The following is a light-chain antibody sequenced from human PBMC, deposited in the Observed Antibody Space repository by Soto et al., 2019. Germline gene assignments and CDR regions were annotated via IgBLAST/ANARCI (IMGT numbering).Light chain of an antibody. CDR1: QSVGSY. J-gene: IGKJ1*01. V-gene: IGKV3-11*01. CDR2: EAS. Sequence: EIVLTQSPATLSLSPGERATLSCRASQSVGSYLAWYQQKPGPAPRLLIYEASKRATGIPARFSGSGSGTDFTLTISSLEPEDFAVYYCQQRSNWPRTFGQGTKVDIK. CDR3: QQRSNWPRT.